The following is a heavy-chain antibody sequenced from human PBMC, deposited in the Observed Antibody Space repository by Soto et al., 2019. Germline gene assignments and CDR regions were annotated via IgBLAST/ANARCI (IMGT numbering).Heavy chain of an antibody. Sequence: SVKVSCKASGGTFSSYAISWVRQAPGQGLEWMGGIIPIFGTANYAQKFQGRVTITADESTSTAYMELSSLRSEDTAVYYCARGNGDTAMVNNGMDVWGQGTTVTVSS. CDR1: GGTFSSYA. D-gene: IGHD5-18*01. J-gene: IGHJ6*02. V-gene: IGHV1-69*13. CDR3: ARGNGDTAMVNNGMDV. CDR2: IIPIFGTA.